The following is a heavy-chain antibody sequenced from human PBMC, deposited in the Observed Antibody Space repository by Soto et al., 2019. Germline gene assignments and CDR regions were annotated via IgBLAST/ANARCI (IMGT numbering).Heavy chain of an antibody. CDR1: EFTFSSYA. V-gene: IGHV3-23*01. J-gene: IGHJ4*02. Sequence: PGGSLRLSCAAAEFTFSSYAMSWVSQAPGKGLEWVSIISGSGGGTYYADSVKGRFTISRDNSKNTLYLQVNSLRAEDTAVYYCAKGDSSWSYFDFWGQGTLVTVSS. CDR2: ISGSGGGT. CDR3: AKGDSSWSYFDF. D-gene: IGHD6-13*01.